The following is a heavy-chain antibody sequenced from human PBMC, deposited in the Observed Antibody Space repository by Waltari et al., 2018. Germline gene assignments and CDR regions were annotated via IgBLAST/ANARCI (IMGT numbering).Heavy chain of an antibody. CDR1: GGSFSGYY. V-gene: IGHV4-34*01. Sequence: QVQLQQWGAGLLKPSETLSLTCAVYGGSFSGYYWSWIRQPPGKGLEWIGEINQSGSTNYNPSLKSRVTISVDTSKNQFSLKLSSVTAADTAVYYCARSNSVVVVAATEMGCFDYWGQGTLVTVSS. J-gene: IGHJ4*02. CDR2: INQSGST. D-gene: IGHD2-15*01. CDR3: ARSNSVVVVAATEMGCFDY.